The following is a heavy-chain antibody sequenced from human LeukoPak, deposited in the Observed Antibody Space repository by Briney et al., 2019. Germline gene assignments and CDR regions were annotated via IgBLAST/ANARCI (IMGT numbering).Heavy chain of an antibody. Sequence: ASLKLSCKASGYTFTSYGMSWVRQAPGQGLEWMGGIGAYNGNANYAQKLQGRVTMTRDTSTSTAYMELRSLRSDDTAVYYCAREVGATTDYYYGMDVCGQGTTVTVSS. CDR1: GYTFTSYG. CDR3: AREVGATTDYYYGMDV. D-gene: IGHD1-26*01. CDR2: IGAYNGNA. J-gene: IGHJ6*02. V-gene: IGHV1-18*01.